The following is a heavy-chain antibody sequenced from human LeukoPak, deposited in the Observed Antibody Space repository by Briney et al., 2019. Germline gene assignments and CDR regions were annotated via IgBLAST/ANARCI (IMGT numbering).Heavy chain of an antibody. D-gene: IGHD1-26*01. J-gene: IGHJ4*02. V-gene: IGHV3-30*04. CDR1: GFTFSGHA. Sequence: WGSLRLSCEASGFTFSGHAMHWVRQAPGKGPEWVATTSYDGSSKHYADSVKGRFTTSRDDSKNTLYLQMNSLRAEDTAVYFCARDRHSGSFYGYFDYWGQGTLVTVSS. CDR2: TSYDGSSK. CDR3: ARDRHSGSFYGYFDY.